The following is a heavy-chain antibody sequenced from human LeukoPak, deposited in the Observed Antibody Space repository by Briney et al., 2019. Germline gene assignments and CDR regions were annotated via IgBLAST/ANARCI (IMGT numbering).Heavy chain of an antibody. CDR3: AKEQGIAVAGPKGYFQH. J-gene: IGHJ1*01. CDR2: IRYDGSNK. Sequence: GGSLRLSCAASGFTFSSYGMHWVRQAPGKGLEWVAFIRYDGSNKYYADSVKGRFTISRDNSKNTLYLQMNSLRAEDTAVYYCAKEQGIAVAGPKGYFQHWGQGTLATVSS. V-gene: IGHV3-30*02. CDR1: GFTFSSYG. D-gene: IGHD6-19*01.